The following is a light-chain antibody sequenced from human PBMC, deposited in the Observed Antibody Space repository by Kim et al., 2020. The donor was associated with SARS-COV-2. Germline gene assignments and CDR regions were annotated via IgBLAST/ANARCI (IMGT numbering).Light chain of an antibody. CDR2: DAS. Sequence: DIQMTQSPSTLAASVGDRVTLTCRASQSISRWLAWDQHKAGEAPKRLIYDASNLESGVPSRFSGSGSGTEFILTISSLQPDDFATYYCQQYNSYSFTLGQGT. V-gene: IGKV1-5*01. CDR3: QQYNSYSFT. CDR1: QSISRW. J-gene: IGKJ2*01.